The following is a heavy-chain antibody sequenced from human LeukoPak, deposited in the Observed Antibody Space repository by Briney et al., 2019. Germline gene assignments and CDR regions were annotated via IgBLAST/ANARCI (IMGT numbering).Heavy chain of an antibody. D-gene: IGHD6-13*01. Sequence: GGSLRLSCAASGFTFSSYAMHWVRQAPGKGLEWVAVISYDGSNKYYAGSVKGRFTISRDNSKNTLYLQMNSLRAEDTAVYYCAASTSSSWYFGGQGTLVTVSS. CDR2: ISYDGSNK. J-gene: IGHJ4*02. CDR1: GFTFSSYA. CDR3: AASTSSSWYF. V-gene: IGHV3-30-3*01.